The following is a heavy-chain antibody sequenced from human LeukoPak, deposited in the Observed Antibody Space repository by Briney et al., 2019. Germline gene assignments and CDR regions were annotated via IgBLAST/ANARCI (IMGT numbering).Heavy chain of an antibody. D-gene: IGHD1-1*01. J-gene: IGHJ3*02. CDR3: AREGHPSYNWNDDAFDI. V-gene: IGHV4-30-2*01. CDR2: IYHSGST. CDR1: GGSISSGGYY. Sequence: SETLSLTCTVSGGSISSGGYYWSWIRQPPGKGLEWIGYIYHSGSTYYNPSLKSRVTISVDRSKNQFSLKLSSVTAADTAVYYCAREGHPSYNWNDDAFDIWGQGTMVTVSS.